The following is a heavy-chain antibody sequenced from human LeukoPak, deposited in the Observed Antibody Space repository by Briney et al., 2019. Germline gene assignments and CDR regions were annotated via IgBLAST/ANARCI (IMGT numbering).Heavy chain of an antibody. V-gene: IGHV7-4-1*02. D-gene: IGHD6-13*01. CDR3: ARVGYPVYYYYMDV. CDR2: INTNTGNP. CDR1: GYSFSSYN. J-gene: IGHJ6*03. Sequence: GASVKVSCKASGYSFSSYNMNWVRQAPGQGLEWMGWINTNTGNPRYAQGFTGRFVFSLDTSVSTAYLQNSSLKAEDTAVYYCARVGYPVYYYYMDVWGKGTTVTVSS.